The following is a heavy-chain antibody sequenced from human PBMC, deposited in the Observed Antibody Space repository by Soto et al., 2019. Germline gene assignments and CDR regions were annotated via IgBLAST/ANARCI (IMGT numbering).Heavy chain of an antibody. CDR2: IWYDGSNK. CDR1: GFTFSSYG. CDR3: ARDRGGPPLRYYYGMDV. D-gene: IGHD2-15*01. J-gene: IGHJ6*02. Sequence: QVQVVESGGGVVQPGRSLRLSCAASGFTFSSYGMHWVRQAPGKGLEWVAVIWYDGSNKYYADSVKGRSTISRDNSKNTLYLQMSSLRAEDTAVYYCARDRGGPPLRYYYGMDVWGQGTTVTVSS. V-gene: IGHV3-33*01.